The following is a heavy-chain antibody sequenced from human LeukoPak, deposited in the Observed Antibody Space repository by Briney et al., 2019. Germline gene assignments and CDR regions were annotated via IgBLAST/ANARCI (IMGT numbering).Heavy chain of an antibody. CDR1: GYTFAIYG. V-gene: IGHV1-18*01. J-gene: IGHJ5*02. CDR2: ITQYDGDT. Sequence: ASVKVSCKASGYTFAIYGISWVRQAPGQGLEWMAWITQYDGDTNYAQNFEGRVTMTTETSTSTAYMELRSLRSDDTAIYYCARDYCTRGGDCYKEDLFDPWGQGTLVTVS. D-gene: IGHD2-21*02. CDR3: ARDYCTRGGDCYKEDLFDP.